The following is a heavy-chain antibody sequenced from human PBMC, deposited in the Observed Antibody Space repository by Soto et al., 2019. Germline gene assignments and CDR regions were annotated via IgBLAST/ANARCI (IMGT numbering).Heavy chain of an antibody. Sequence: QVQLVQSGPEVKKPGSSVKVSCKTSGGTLSSYSISWVRQAPGQGLEWVGRIITFVGKANVAQQFQGRVTITAARSSDTTYVELGRLTSDNTAVYYCARVTGGLDSGGNYMDVWGTGTTVTVSS. J-gene: IGHJ6*03. V-gene: IGHV1-69*08. CDR1: GGTLSSYS. CDR2: IITFVGKA. D-gene: IGHD2-8*02. CDR3: ARVTGGLDSGGNYMDV.